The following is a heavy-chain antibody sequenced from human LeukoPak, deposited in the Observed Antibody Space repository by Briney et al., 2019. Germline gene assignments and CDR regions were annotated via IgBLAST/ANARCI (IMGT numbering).Heavy chain of an antibody. CDR1: GGTFSSYA. CDR2: IIPIFGTA. Sequence: VASVTVSCKASGGTFSSYAISWVRQAPGQGLEWMGGIIPIFGTANYAQKFQGRVTITADESTSTAYMELSSLRSEDTAVYYCARERVGAAAAEYYFDYWGQGTLVTVSS. CDR3: ARERVGAAAAEYYFDY. D-gene: IGHD6-13*01. J-gene: IGHJ4*02. V-gene: IGHV1-69*13.